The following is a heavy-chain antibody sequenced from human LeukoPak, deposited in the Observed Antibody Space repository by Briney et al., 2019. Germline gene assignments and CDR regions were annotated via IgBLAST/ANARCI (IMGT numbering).Heavy chain of an antibody. CDR3: ASLTHYDSRSFAFDI. J-gene: IGHJ3*02. Sequence: GGSLRLSCEASGFTFSNFWMGWVRQVPGKGLQWVANIHPDGSETSYLDSVKGRFTISRDNAKNTLYLQLNSLRAEDSALYYCASLTHYDSRSFAFDIWGQGTMVTVSS. D-gene: IGHD3-22*01. CDR1: GFTFSNFW. V-gene: IGHV3-7*01. CDR2: IHPDGSET.